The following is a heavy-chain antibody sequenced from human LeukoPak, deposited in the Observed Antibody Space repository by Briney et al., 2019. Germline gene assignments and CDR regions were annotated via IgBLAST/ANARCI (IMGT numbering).Heavy chain of an antibody. CDR1: GGTISSSSYY. D-gene: IGHD6-13*01. Sequence: SETLSLTCTVSGGTISSSSYYWGWIRQPPGKGLEWIGSIYYSGSTYYNPSLKSRVTISVDTSKNQFSLKLSSVTAADTAVYYCARQQYSSSWDDAFDIWGQGTMVTVSS. CDR2: IYYSGST. V-gene: IGHV4-39*01. J-gene: IGHJ3*02. CDR3: ARQQYSSSWDDAFDI.